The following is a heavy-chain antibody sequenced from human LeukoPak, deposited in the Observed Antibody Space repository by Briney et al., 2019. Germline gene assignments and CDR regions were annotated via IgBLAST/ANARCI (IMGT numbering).Heavy chain of an antibody. CDR3: ARSPVDIVATALDY. Sequence: GASVKVSCKASGYTFTSYGISWVRQAPGQGLEWMGWINPNSGGTNYAQKFQGRVTMTRDTSISTAYMELSRLRSDDTAVYYCARSPVDIVATALDYWGQGTLVTVSS. CDR2: INPNSGGT. V-gene: IGHV1-2*02. J-gene: IGHJ4*02. D-gene: IGHD5-12*01. CDR1: GYTFTSYG.